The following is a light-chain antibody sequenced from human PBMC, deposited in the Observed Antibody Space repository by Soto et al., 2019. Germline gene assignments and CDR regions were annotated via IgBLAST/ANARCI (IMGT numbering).Light chain of an antibody. V-gene: IGKV3-15*01. CDR2: GAS. J-gene: IGKJ2*01. Sequence: EIVMTQSPATLSVSPGERATLSCRASQSVSSNLAWYQQKPGQAPRLLIYGASTRATGIPARFSGSGSGTELTLTIRSLQSEDFAVYYCKQYNTWPPYTFGQGTKLEIK. CDR1: QSVSSN. CDR3: KQYNTWPPYT.